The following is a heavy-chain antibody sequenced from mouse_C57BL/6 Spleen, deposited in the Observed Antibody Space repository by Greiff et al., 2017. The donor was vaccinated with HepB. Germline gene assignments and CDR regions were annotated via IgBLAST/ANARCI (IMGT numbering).Heavy chain of an antibody. Sequence: DVMLVESGGGLVKPGGSLKLSCAASGFTFSSYAMSWVRQTPEKRLEWVATISDGGSYTYYPDNVKGRFTISRDNAKNNLYLQMSHLKSEDTAMYYCARGDGYYFYYFDYWGQGTTLTVSS. V-gene: IGHV5-4*03. D-gene: IGHD2-3*01. CDR2: ISDGGSYT. J-gene: IGHJ2*01. CDR3: ARGDGYYFYYFDY. CDR1: GFTFSSYA.